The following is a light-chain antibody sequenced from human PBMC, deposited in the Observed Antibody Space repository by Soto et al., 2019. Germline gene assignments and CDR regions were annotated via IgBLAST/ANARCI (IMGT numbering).Light chain of an antibody. CDR2: DAS. CDR3: QQFNNYSLT. Sequence: AIQLTQSPSSLSASVGDRVTITCRASQGISSALAWYQQKPGKAPKLLIYDASSLESGVPSRFSGSGSGTDFNLTISSPQPEDFATYYCQQFNNYSLTFGGGTNVEIK. CDR1: QGISSA. J-gene: IGKJ4*01. V-gene: IGKV1D-13*01.